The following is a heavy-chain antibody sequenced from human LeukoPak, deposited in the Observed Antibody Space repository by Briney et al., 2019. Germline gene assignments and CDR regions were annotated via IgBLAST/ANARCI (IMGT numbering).Heavy chain of an antibody. D-gene: IGHD3-22*01. CDR3: ARDNSGYYDSPDLFY. CDR2: ISSSSSTI. V-gene: IGHV3-48*01. Sequence: PGGSLRLSCAASGFTFSSYSMNWVRQAPGKGLEWVSYISSSSSTIYYADSVKGRFTISRDNAKNSLYLQMSSLRAEDTGIYYCARDNSGYYDSPDLFYWGQGTLVTVSS. J-gene: IGHJ4*02. CDR1: GFTFSSYS.